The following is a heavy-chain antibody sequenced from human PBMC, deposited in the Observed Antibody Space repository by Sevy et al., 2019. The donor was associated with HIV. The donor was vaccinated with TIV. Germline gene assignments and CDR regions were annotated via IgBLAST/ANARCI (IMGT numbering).Heavy chain of an antibody. CDR2: IQYDGSNK. J-gene: IGHJ4*02. CDR3: VKEGGGEGGDH. Sequence: GGSLRLSCAASGFSYSSYGMHWVRQAPGKGLEWVAYIQYDGSNKDYADSLKGRFTISRDNSKNTVDLQMNSVRVEDTAVYYCVKEGGGEGGDHWGQGTLVTVSS. D-gene: IGHD2-21*01. V-gene: IGHV3-30*02. CDR1: GFSYSSYG.